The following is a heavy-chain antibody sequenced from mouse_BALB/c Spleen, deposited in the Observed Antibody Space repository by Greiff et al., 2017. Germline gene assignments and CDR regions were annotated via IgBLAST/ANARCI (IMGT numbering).Heavy chain of an antibody. CDR1: GFAFSSYD. D-gene: IGHD2-1*01. CDR2: ISSGGGST. Sequence: EVQGVESGGGLVKPGGSLKLSCAASGFAFSSYDMSWVRQTPGKRLEWVAYISSGGGSTYYPDTVKGRFTISRDNAKNTLYLQMSSLKSEDTAMYYCARHGNHYAMDYWGQGTSVTVSA. CDR3: ARHGNHYAMDY. J-gene: IGHJ4*01. V-gene: IGHV5-12-1*01.